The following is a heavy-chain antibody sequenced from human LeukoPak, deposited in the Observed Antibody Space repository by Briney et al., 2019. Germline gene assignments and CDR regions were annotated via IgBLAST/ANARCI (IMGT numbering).Heavy chain of an antibody. CDR3: AKDETRDAYNLGATDY. J-gene: IGHJ4*02. V-gene: IGHV3-30*18. D-gene: IGHD5-24*01. Sequence: PGGSLRLSCAASGFTFSSYGMHWVRQAPGKGLEWVAVLSYDGRNKYYADSLKGRFTISRDNSKNTLFLQMDSLRVEDTAVYYCAKDETRDAYNLGATDYWGQGTLVTVSS. CDR2: LSYDGRNK. CDR1: GFTFSSYG.